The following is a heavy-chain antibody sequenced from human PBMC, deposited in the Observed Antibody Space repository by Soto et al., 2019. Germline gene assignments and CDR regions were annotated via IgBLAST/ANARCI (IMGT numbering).Heavy chain of an antibody. D-gene: IGHD2-21*02. Sequence: QVQLVQSGAEVKKPGASVKVSCKASGYSFTSYGISWVRQAPGQGREGMGWVSAYNDNTNYAQNLQGRLTMTTDTAKSTAYMELRSLRSDDKAVYYCATSYCGADYYSIFYHYSSMDVWGQGTTVTVSS. CDR2: VSAYNDNT. CDR1: GYSFTSYG. J-gene: IGHJ6*02. CDR3: ATSYCGADYYSIFYHYSSMDV. V-gene: IGHV1-18*01.